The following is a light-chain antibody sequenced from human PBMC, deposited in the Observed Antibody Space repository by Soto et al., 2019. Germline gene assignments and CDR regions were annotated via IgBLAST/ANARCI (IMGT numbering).Light chain of an antibody. CDR1: QTISSW. V-gene: IGKV1-5*03. Sequence: DIHMSPAPCTLGEACGYRWSPTCRASQTISSWLAWYQQKPGKAHKLLIYKASTLKSGVPSRFSGSGSATECPLTISSLQPDDFATPYCQPHKSYSEVFGKGTKVDIK. J-gene: IGKJ1*01. CDR2: KAS. CDR3: QPHKSYSEV.